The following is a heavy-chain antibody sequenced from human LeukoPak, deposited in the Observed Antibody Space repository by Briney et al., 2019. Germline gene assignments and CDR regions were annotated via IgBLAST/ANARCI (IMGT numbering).Heavy chain of an antibody. CDR1: GYTFTGDY. V-gene: IGHV1-2*02. Sequence: VASVKVSCTASGYTFTGDYMHWVRQAPGQGLEWMGWINPNSGGTNYAQKFQGRVTMTRDTSISTAYMELSRLRSDDTAVYYCARTDYYGSGSYYYWGQGTLVTVSS. J-gene: IGHJ4*02. D-gene: IGHD3-10*01. CDR3: ARTDYYGSGSYYY. CDR2: INPNSGGT.